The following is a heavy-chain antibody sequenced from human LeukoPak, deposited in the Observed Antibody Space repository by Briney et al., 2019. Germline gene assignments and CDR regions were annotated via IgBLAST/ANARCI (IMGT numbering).Heavy chain of an antibody. Sequence: GGSLRLSCAASGFTFSSYWMNWVRQAPGEGLLWVSRINTDGSSTSYADSVKGRFTISRDNAKNSLYLQMNSLRAEDTAVYYCARNENQLDYWGQGTLVTVSS. D-gene: IGHD1-1*01. J-gene: IGHJ4*02. CDR2: INTDGSST. CDR1: GFTFSSYW. CDR3: ARNENQLDY. V-gene: IGHV3-74*01.